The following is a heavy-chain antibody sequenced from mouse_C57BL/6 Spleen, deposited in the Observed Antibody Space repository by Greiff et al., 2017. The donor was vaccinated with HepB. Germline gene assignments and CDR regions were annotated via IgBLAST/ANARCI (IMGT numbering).Heavy chain of an antibody. D-gene: IGHD4-1*01. CDR1: GFGFNTYA. CDR2: IRSKSNNYAT. Sequence: EVQGVESGGGLVQPKGSLKLSCAASGFGFNTYAMNWVRQAPGKGLEWVARIRSKSNNYATYYADSVKDRFTISRDDSESMLYLQMNNLKTEDTAMYYCVRQKLGRDYAMDYWGQGTSVTVSS. V-gene: IGHV10-1*01. J-gene: IGHJ4*01. CDR3: VRQKLGRDYAMDY.